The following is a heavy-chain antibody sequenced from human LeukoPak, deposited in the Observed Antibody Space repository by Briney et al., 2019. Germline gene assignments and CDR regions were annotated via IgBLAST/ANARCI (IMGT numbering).Heavy chain of an antibody. CDR2: LKQDGSEI. CDR1: GFTVSSNY. D-gene: IGHD4-17*01. V-gene: IGHV3-7*01. Sequence: SGGSLRLSCAASGFTVSSNYINWVRQAPGKGLEWVGNLKQDGSEIYYLDSVKGRFTISRDNTKNSLYLQMNSLRAEDTAVYYCATIEAVRFHYWGQGTLVTVSS. J-gene: IGHJ4*02. CDR3: ATIEAVRFHY.